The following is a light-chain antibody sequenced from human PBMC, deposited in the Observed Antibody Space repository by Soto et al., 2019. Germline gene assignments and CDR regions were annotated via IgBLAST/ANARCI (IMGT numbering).Light chain of an antibody. V-gene: IGKV3-15*01. CDR2: DTT. J-gene: IGKJ4*01. Sequence: VMWQSPAALSVTPGEGATLSCRASQGIGDTLAWYQHKAGQTTRLLSYDTTTQATGPPTWSSGSTSTEESTPTISLLQAEDVAYYCYQSYGYWPCTFGEGTKVDIK. CDR1: QGIGDT. CDR3: QSYGYWPCT.